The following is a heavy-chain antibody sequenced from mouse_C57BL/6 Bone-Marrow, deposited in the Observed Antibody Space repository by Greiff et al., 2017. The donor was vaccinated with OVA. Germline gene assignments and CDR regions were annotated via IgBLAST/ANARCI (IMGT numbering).Heavy chain of an antibody. Sequence: QVQLQQSGAELARPGASVKLSCKASGYTFTSYGISWVKQRTGQGLEWIGEIYPRSGNTYYNEKFKGKDTLTADKSSSTAYMELRSLTSEDSAVYFCARPDYYGSSYLFAYWGQGTLVTVSA. V-gene: IGHV1-81*01. CDR1: GYTFTSYG. J-gene: IGHJ3*01. CDR3: ARPDYYGSSYLFAY. D-gene: IGHD1-1*01. CDR2: IYPRSGNT.